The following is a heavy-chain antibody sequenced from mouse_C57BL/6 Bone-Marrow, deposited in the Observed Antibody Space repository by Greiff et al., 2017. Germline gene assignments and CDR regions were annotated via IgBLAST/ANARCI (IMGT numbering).Heavy chain of an antibody. J-gene: IGHJ3*01. Sequence: VVESGEGLVKPGGSLKLSCAASGFTFSSYAMSWVRQTPEKRLEWVAYISSGGDYIYYADTVKGRITISRDNARNTLYLQMSSLKSEDTAMYYCTREGVFYYDYDEGFAYWGQGTLVTVSA. V-gene: IGHV5-9-1*02. CDR2: ISSGGDYI. CDR3: TREGVFYYDYDEGFAY. D-gene: IGHD2-4*01. CDR1: GFTFSSYA.